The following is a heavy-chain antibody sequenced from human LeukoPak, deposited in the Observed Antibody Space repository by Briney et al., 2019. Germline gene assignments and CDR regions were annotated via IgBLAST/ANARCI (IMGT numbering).Heavy chain of an antibody. V-gene: IGHV3-7*01. CDR3: ARDAGSNPTY. CDR1: GFTFNNYW. D-gene: IGHD4-23*01. CDR2: INKDGSTK. J-gene: IGHJ4*02. Sequence: PGGSLRLSCVASGFTFNNYWIACVRQAPGKGLEWVANINKDGSTKQYVGSVKGRFTISRDNAKKSLLLQMTSVRAEDSALYYCARDAGSNPTYWGQGTLVTVYS.